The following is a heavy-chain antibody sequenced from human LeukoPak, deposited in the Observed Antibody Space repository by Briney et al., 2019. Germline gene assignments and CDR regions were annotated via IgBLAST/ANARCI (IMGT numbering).Heavy chain of an antibody. D-gene: IGHD3-22*01. Sequence: PETLSLTRTVSGGSISSYYWSWIRQPAGKGLEWIGRIYTSGSTNYNPSLNRRVSLSVYTYKQQFSLNLSSVSAADTDVYYCARVHDSSGYYSNFDYWGQGTLVTVSS. CDR1: GGSISSYY. CDR3: ARVHDSSGYYSNFDY. CDR2: IYTSGST. V-gene: IGHV4-4*07. J-gene: IGHJ4*02.